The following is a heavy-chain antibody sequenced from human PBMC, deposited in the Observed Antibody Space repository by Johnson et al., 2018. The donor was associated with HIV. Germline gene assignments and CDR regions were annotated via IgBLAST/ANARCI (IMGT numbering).Heavy chain of an antibody. D-gene: IGHD2-8*01. CDR1: GFTFSSYG. CDR3: ARGSLIDDSFPE. Sequence: QVQLVESGGGVVQPGRSLRLSCAASGFTFSSYGMHWVRQAPGKGLEWVAVISFDGTEKHYGDSVRGRFTISRDNSKNTLSLQMNSLTTEDTAIYYCARGSLIDDSFPEWGQGTMVLVSS. J-gene: IGHJ3*01. V-gene: IGHV3-30*03. CDR2: ISFDGTEK.